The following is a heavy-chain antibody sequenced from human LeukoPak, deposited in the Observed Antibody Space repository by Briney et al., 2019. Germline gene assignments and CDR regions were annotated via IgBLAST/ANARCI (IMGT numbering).Heavy chain of an antibody. J-gene: IGHJ5*02. Sequence: ASVKVSCKASGYTFTGYYMHWVRQAPGQGLEWMGWMNPNSGNTGYAQKFQGRVTITRNTSISTAYMELSSLRSDDTAVYYCARDLGPRFGELSTWGQGTLVTVSS. CDR1: GYTFTGYY. CDR3: ARDLGPRFGELST. V-gene: IGHV1-8*03. CDR2: MNPNSGNT. D-gene: IGHD3-10*01.